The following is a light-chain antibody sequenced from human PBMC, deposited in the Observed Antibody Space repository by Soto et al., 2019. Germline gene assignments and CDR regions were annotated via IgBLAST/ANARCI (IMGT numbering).Light chain of an antibody. CDR1: SSNIGSNT. CDR3: AACDDSLNGQV. CDR2: SNN. Sequence: QSVLTQPPSASGTPGQRVTISCSGRSSNIGSNTVNWYQQLPGTAPKLLIYSNNQRPSGVPDRFSGSKSGTSASLAISGLQSEDEADYYCAACDDSLNGQVFGTGTKVTVL. J-gene: IGLJ1*01. V-gene: IGLV1-44*01.